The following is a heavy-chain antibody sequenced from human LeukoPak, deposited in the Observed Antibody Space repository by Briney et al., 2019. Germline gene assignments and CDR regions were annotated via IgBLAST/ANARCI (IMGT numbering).Heavy chain of an antibody. D-gene: IGHD3-10*01. CDR3: AKDLRGVIFGFDY. CDR1: GFPFSSYG. Sequence: PGGSLSLSCAASGFPFSSYGMHWVRQAPGKGLEGVAFIRYDGSNKYYADSVKGRFTISRDNSKNTLYLQMNSLRAEDTAVYYCAKDLRGVIFGFDYWGQGTLVTVSS. CDR2: IRYDGSNK. V-gene: IGHV3-30*02. J-gene: IGHJ4*02.